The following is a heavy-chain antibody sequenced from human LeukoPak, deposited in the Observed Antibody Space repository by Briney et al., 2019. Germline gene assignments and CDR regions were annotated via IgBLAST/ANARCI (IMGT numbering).Heavy chain of an antibody. CDR3: ARQLAEYSYYFDY. CDR1: GGSFSGYY. D-gene: IGHD6-6*01. CDR2: INHSGST. Sequence: SETLSLTCAVYGGSFSGYYWSWIRQPPGKGLEWIGEINHSGSTNYNPSLKSRVTISVDTSKNQFSLKLGSVTAADTAVYYCARQLAEYSYYFDYWGQGTLVTVSS. J-gene: IGHJ4*02. V-gene: IGHV4-34*01.